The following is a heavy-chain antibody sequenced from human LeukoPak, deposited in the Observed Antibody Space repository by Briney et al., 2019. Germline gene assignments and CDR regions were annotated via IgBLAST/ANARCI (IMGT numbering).Heavy chain of an antibody. CDR1: GGSISSYY. Sequence: TSSETLSLTCTVSGGSISSYYWSWIRQPPGKGLEWIGYIYYSGSTNYNPSLKSRVTISVDTSKNQFSLKLSSVTAADTAVYYCAREPTDQLLSYYYYYYMDVWGKGTTVTVSS. V-gene: IGHV4-59*01. CDR3: AREPTDQLLSYYYYYYMDV. J-gene: IGHJ6*03. CDR2: IYYSGST. D-gene: IGHD2-2*01.